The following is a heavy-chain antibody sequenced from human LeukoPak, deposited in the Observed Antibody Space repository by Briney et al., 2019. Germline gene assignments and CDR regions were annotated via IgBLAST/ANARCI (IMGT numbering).Heavy chain of an antibody. CDR2: INPSGGST. CDR1: GYTFTSYY. D-gene: IGHD6-6*01. V-gene: IGHV1-46*01. J-gene: IGHJ4*02. CDR3: ARGVWGIAARIYYFDY. Sequence: ASVKVSCKASGYTFTSYYMHWVRQAPGQGLEWMGIINPSGGSTSYAQKFQGRVTMTRDTSTSTVYKELSSLRSEDTAVYYCARGVWGIAARIYYFDYWGQGTLVTVSS.